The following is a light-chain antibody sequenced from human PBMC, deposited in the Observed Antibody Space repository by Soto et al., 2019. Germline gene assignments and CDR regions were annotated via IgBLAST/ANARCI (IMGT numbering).Light chain of an antibody. Sequence: EIVLTQSPATLSSFPGDRATLSCRASQSVSSNLAWYQHKPGQAPRLLIYGASTRATGIPARFSGSGSGTEFTLTISSLQSEDFAVYYCQQYNNWPRTFGQGTKVDIK. J-gene: IGKJ1*01. CDR1: QSVSSN. V-gene: IGKV3-15*01. CDR2: GAS. CDR3: QQYNNWPRT.